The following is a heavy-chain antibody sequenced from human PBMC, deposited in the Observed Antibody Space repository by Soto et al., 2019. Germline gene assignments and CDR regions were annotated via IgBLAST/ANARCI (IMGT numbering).Heavy chain of an antibody. CDR2: ISYDGSNK. CDR1: GFTFSSYG. CDR3: ANSGNWNDVY. V-gene: IGHV3-30*18. D-gene: IGHD1-1*01. J-gene: IGHJ4*02. Sequence: GGSLRLSCAASGFTFSSYGMHWVRQAPGKGLEWVAVISYDGSNKYYADSVKGRFTISRDNSKNTLYLQMNSLRAEDTAVYYCANSGNWNDVYWGQGTLVTVSS.